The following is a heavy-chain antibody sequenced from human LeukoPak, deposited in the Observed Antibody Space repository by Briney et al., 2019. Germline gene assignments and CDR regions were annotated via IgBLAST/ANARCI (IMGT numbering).Heavy chain of an antibody. V-gene: IGHV1-18*01. CDR2: ITAYNGNT. CDR1: GYSFTNYG. CDR3: ARSPTAAVVRFDF. Sequence: ASVKVSFKASGYSFTNYGISWLRQAPGQGLEWMGWITAYNGNTKYAQNLQGRVTMTTDTSTSTAYMDLRSLRSDDTAVYYCARSPTAAVVRFDFWGQGTLVTVSS. J-gene: IGHJ4*02. D-gene: IGHD6-13*01.